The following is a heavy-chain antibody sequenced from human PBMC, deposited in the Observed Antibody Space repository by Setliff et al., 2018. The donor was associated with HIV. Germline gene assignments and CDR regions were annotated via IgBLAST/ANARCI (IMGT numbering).Heavy chain of an antibody. CDR3: ARERDSTGYQFDP. D-gene: IGHD3-22*01. CDR1: GYIFTNYA. J-gene: IGHJ5*02. Sequence: RASVKVSCKTSGYIFTNYAIQWVRQAPGQGLEWMGWINAGNGITKYSQEFQGRVTITRDTSASTAYMELSSLRSEDMAVYYCARERDSTGYQFDPWGQGTLVTVSS. V-gene: IGHV1-3*03. CDR2: INAGNGIT.